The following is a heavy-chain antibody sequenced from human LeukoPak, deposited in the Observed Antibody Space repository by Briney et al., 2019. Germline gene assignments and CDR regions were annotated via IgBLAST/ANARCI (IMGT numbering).Heavy chain of an antibody. D-gene: IGHD7-27*01. J-gene: IGHJ3*02. CDR1: GGSISSSSYY. CDR3: ARNDTRTGPPRACDI. CDR2: IYYSGST. Sequence: SETLSLTCTVSGGSISSSSYYWAWIRQPPGKGLEWIGSIYYSGSTHYSPSLKSRVIMSVDTSKNQFSLNLSSVTAADTAVYYFARNDTRTGPPRACDIWGQGTMVTVSS. V-gene: IGHV4-39*01.